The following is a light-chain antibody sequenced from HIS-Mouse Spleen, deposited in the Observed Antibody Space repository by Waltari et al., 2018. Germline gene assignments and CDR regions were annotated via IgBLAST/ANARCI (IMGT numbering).Light chain of an antibody. Sequence: SYELTQPPSVSVSPGQTARITCSGDALPKKYAYWYQQKSGQAPVLVILEDSKRPSGIPERFSGSSSGKMATLTISGAQVEDEADYYCYSTDSSGNHRVFGGGTKLTVL. CDR2: EDS. CDR3: YSTDSSGNHRV. J-gene: IGLJ2*01. CDR1: ALPKKY. V-gene: IGLV3-10*01.